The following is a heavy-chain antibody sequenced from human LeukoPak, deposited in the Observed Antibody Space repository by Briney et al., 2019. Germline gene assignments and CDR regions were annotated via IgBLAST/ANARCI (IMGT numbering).Heavy chain of an antibody. CDR3: AKDRGSYSTTADS. Sequence: GRSLRLSWAAAGFTFSDYGIHWVGQAPGKGLEGVAVIWYDGTNKYYGDSVKGRFTISRDNSKNTLYLQMNSLRAEDTAVYYCAKDRGSYSTTADSWGQGTLVTVSS. CDR2: IWYDGTNK. J-gene: IGHJ5*01. V-gene: IGHV3-33*06. CDR1: GFTFSDYG. D-gene: IGHD1-26*01.